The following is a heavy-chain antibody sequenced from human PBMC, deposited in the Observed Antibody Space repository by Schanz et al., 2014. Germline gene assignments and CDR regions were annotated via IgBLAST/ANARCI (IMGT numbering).Heavy chain of an antibody. CDR2: ISASGGST. CDR3: AKARRKSNCSGGRCFHYSYYGMDV. D-gene: IGHD2-15*01. V-gene: IGHV3-23*04. J-gene: IGHJ6*02. CDR1: GFTFSSYA. Sequence: VQLVESGGGVVQPGRSLRLSCAAYGFTFSSYAMHWVRQAPGKGLEWVSTISASGGSTYYADSMKGRFTISRDNSKNILYLQMNSRRAEDTAVYYCAKARRKSNCSGGRCFHYSYYGMDVWGQGTTVTVSS.